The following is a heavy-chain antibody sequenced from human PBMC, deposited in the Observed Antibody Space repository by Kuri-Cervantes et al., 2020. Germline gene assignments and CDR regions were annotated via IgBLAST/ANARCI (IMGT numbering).Heavy chain of an antibody. CDR2: ISWNSGSI. J-gene: IGHJ4*02. Sequence: SLKISCAASGFTFDDYAMHWVRQAPGKGLEWVSGISWNSGSIGYADSVKGRFTISRDNAKNSLYLQMNSLRAEDTALCYCAKATNYYDSSGVDYWGQGTLVTVSS. CDR3: AKATNYYDSSGVDY. CDR1: GFTFDDYA. V-gene: IGHV3-9*01. D-gene: IGHD3-22*01.